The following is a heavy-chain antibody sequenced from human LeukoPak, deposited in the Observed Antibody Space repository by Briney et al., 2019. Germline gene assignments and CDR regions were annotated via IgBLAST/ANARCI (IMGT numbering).Heavy chain of an antibody. CDR1: GDSISSGTDY. V-gene: IGHV4-61*09. CDR3: AREFLASRRNWVDP. Sequence: SQTLSLTCAVSGDSISSGTDYWSWIRQPAGQGLEWIGHIYTTGITNYNPSLKSRVTISVDTSKNQFSLNLTSVTAADTAVYYCAREFLASRRNWVDPWGQGILVTVSS. J-gene: IGHJ5*02. CDR2: IYTTGIT. D-gene: IGHD6-6*01.